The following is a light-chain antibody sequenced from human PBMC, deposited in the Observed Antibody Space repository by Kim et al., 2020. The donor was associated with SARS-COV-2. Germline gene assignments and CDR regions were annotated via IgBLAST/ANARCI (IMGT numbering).Light chain of an antibody. Sequence: DIQMTQSPSSLSASVGDRVTITCRASQTISGYLNWFQQKPGKAPKLLIYLVSSLQSGVPSRFSGSGSGTDFTLTISSLQPEDSATYYCPQGQSTTSTFGQGTRMEIK. CDR2: LVS. J-gene: IGKJ5*01. CDR3: PQGQSTTST. V-gene: IGKV1-39*01. CDR1: QTISGY.